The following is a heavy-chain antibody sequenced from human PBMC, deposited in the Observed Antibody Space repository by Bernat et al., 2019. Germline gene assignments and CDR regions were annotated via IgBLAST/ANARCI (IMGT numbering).Heavy chain of an antibody. J-gene: IGHJ3*02. D-gene: IGHD3-22*01. Sequence: GFTFSSYGMHWVRQAPGKGLEWVAVISYDGSNKYYADSVKGRFTISRDNSKNTVHLQMNSLRDEDMAVYYCAKVGPPYSSGYTDAFDIWG. V-gene: IGHV3-30*18. CDR2: ISYDGSNK. CDR1: GFTFSSYG. CDR3: AKVGPPYSSGYTDAFDI.